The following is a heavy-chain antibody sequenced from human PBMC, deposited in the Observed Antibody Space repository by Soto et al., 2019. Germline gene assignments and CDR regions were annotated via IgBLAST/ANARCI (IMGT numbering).Heavy chain of an antibody. J-gene: IGHJ5*02. V-gene: IGHV2-5*02. CDR1: GFSLSTNGVG. CDR2: IYWDDDK. Sequence: SGPTLVNPTQTLTLTCTFSGFSLSTNGVGVGWIRQPPGKALEWLALIYWDDDKRYSPSLKTRLTINKDSSKDQVVLTMTNMDPVDTATYYCAYRQNYRGYWNSGWFDPWGQGTLVTVSS. CDR3: AYRQNYRGYWNSGWFDP. D-gene: IGHD1-7*01.